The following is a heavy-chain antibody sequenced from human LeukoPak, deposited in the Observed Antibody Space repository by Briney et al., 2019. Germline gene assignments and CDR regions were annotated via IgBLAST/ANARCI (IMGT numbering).Heavy chain of an antibody. CDR3: ALVDTSMINLYYYYMDV. CDR1: GYSFTSYW. D-gene: IGHD5-18*01. V-gene: IGHV1-69*01. CDR2: IIPIFGTA. Sequence: KISCKGSGYSFTSYWIGWVRQAPGQGLEWMGGIIPIFGTANYAQNFQGRVTITADDSTNTAYMELSSLRSDDTAVYYCALVDTSMINLYYYYMDVWGKGTTVTISS. J-gene: IGHJ6*03.